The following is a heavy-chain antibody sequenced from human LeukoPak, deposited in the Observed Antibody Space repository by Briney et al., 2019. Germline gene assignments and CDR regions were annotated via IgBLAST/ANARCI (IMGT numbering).Heavy chain of an antibody. V-gene: IGHV3-33*01. J-gene: IGHJ4*02. CDR3: ASTTGDWTYDY. D-gene: IGHD1-7*01. CDR1: GFTFSTYG. Sequence: GTSLRLSCAASGFTFSTYGMHWVRQAPGKGLEWVAVIWNEDKYYTDYVKGRFTISRDISKNTLYLQMNSLRLEDTAVYFCASTTGDWTYDYWGQGTLVTVSS. CDR2: IWNEDK.